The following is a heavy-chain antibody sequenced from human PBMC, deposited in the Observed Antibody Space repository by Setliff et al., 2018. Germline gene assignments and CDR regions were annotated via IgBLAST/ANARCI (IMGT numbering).Heavy chain of an antibody. V-gene: IGHV4-39*07. D-gene: IGHD3-16*02. CDR3: ARDLYDYVWVTYRYHDAFDI. CDR2: IYYRGST. CDR1: GGSISSSSYY. J-gene: IGHJ3*02. Sequence: PSETLSLTCTVSGGSISSSSYYWGWIRQPQGKGLEWIGSIYYRGSTYYNPSLKSRVTISIDTSKNQFSLKLSSVTAADTAVYYCARDLYDYVWVTYRYHDAFDIWGQGTMVTVSS.